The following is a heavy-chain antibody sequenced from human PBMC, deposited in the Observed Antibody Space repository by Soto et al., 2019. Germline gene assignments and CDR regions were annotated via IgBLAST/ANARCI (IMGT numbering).Heavy chain of an antibody. D-gene: IGHD5-12*01. V-gene: IGHV1-46*01. CDR2: INPTGTMT. CDR3: ARDTGYDHDAFDI. J-gene: IGHJ3*02. Sequence: QVQLVQSGAEVKKPGASVELSCKASGYTFITSYYTHWVRQAPGQGLEWMGIINPTGTMTKYSERFQGRLTMTRDTSTSTDYMELSTLTSEDTAVYFCARDTGYDHDAFDIWGQGTMVTVSS. CDR1: GYTFITSYY.